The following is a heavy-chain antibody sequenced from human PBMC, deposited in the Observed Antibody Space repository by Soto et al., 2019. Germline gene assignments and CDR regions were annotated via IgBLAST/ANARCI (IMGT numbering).Heavy chain of an antibody. V-gene: IGHV4-39*01. Sequence: ATLSLTCTVSGGSISSSSYYWGWIRQPPGKGLEWIGSIYYSGSTYYNPSLKSRVTISVDTSKNQFSLKLSSVTAADTAVYYCARQLASGWREKNWFDPWGQGTLVTVSS. J-gene: IGHJ5*02. CDR1: GGSISSSSYY. CDR3: ARQLASGWREKNWFDP. D-gene: IGHD6-19*01. CDR2: IYYSGST.